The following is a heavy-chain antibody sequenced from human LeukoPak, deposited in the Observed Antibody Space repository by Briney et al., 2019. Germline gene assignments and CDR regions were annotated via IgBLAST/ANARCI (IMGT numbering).Heavy chain of an antibody. CDR3: AKDLEVGATIGH. CDR2: ISTGSHTI. V-gene: IGHV3-48*02. Sequence: PGGSLRLSCAASGFTFSSYSMSWVRKAPGKGLEWVSYISTGSHTIYYADSVKGRFTISRDNAKNSLYLQMNSLRDEDTAVYYCAKDLEVGATIGHWGQGTLVTVSS. CDR1: GFTFSSYS. D-gene: IGHD1-26*01. J-gene: IGHJ5*02.